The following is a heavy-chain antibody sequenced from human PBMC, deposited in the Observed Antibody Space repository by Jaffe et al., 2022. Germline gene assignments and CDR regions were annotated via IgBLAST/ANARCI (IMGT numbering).Heavy chain of an antibody. D-gene: IGHD2-2*01. Sequence: EVQLVESGGGLVKPGGSLRLSCAASGFTFSSYSMNWVRQAPGKGLEWVSSISSSSSYIYYADSVKGRFTISRDNAKNSLYLQMNSLRAEDTAVYYCARLSGDGPLGYCSSTSCYAIDYWGQGTLVTVSS. CDR2: ISSSSSYI. J-gene: IGHJ4*02. V-gene: IGHV3-21*01. CDR3: ARLSGDGPLGYCSSTSCYAIDY. CDR1: GFTFSSYS.